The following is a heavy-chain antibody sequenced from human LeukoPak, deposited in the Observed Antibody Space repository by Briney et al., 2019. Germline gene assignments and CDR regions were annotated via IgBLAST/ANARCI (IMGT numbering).Heavy chain of an antibody. CDR2: ISSSGSTI. J-gene: IGHJ5*02. V-gene: IGHV3-48*03. D-gene: IGHD7-27*01. CDR1: GFTFSSYE. CDR3: ARVAPLGNDH. Sequence: GGSLRLSCAASGFTFSSYEMNWVRQAPGKGLELVSYISSSGSTIYYADSVKGRFTISRDNAKNSLYLQMNSLSAEDTAVYYCARVAPLGNDHWGQGPLVTVPS.